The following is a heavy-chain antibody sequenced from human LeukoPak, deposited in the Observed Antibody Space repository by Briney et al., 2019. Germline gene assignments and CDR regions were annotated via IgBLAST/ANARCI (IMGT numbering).Heavy chain of an antibody. V-gene: IGHV1-69*01. CDR2: IIPIFGTA. Sequence: GSSVKVSCTASGGTFSSYAISWVRQAPGQGLEWMGGIIPIFGTANYAQKFQGRVTITADESTSTAYMELSSLRSEDTAVYYCARIQQQLVPGAFDIWGQRTMVTVSS. CDR1: GGTFSSYA. J-gene: IGHJ3*02. D-gene: IGHD6-13*01. CDR3: ARIQQQLVPGAFDI.